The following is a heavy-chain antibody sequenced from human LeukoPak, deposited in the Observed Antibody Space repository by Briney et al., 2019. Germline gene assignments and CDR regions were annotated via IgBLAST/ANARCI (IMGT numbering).Heavy chain of an antibody. CDR1: GGSFSGYY. CDR3: ARSPRYDFWSGPRGSWFDP. Sequence: KPSETLSLTCAVYGGSFSGYYWSWIRQPPGKGLEWIGEINHSGGTNYNPSLKSRVTISVDTSKNQFSLKLSSVTAADTAVYYCARSPRYDFWSGPRGSWFDPWGQGTLVTVSS. J-gene: IGHJ5*02. CDR2: INHSGGT. V-gene: IGHV4-34*01. D-gene: IGHD3-3*01.